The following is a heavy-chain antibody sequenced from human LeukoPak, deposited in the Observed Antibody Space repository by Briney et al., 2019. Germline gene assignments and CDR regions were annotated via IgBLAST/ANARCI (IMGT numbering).Heavy chain of an antibody. Sequence: GGSLRLSCAASGFTLSGYWMSRVRQAPGKGLEWVANIKEDGSETYYVDSVKGRFTISRDNAKNSLYLHMNSLTAEDTAMYYCARDWVAGVPFDAFDIWAKGQWSASLQ. CDR1: GFTLSGYW. CDR3: ARDWVAGVPFDAFDI. J-gene: IGHJ3*02. V-gene: IGHV3-7*01. CDR2: IKEDGSET. D-gene: IGHD3-10*01.